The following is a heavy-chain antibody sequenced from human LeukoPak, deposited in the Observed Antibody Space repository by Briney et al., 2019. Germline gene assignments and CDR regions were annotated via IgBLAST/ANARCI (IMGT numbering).Heavy chain of an antibody. D-gene: IGHD3-10*01. V-gene: IGHV4-59*12. J-gene: IGHJ4*02. CDR3: ARDGSGNSNYFDF. CDR1: GGSISSYY. Sequence: SETLSLTCTVSGGSISSYYWSWIRQPPGKGLEWIGYIYYSGSTNYNPSLKSRVTISVDTSKNQFSLKLSSVTAADTAVYYCARDGSGNSNYFDFWGQGTLVTVSS. CDR2: IYYSGST.